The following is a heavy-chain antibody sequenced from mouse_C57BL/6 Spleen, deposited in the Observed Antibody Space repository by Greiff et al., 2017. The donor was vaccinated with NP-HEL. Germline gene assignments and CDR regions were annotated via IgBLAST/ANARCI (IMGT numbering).Heavy chain of an antibody. CDR1: GYTFTSYW. J-gene: IGHJ3*01. V-gene: IGHV1-52*01. CDR3: ARNYYSSSFAY. D-gene: IGHD2-12*01. Sequence: VQLQQPGAELVRPGSSVKLSCKASGYTFTSYWMHWVKQRPIQGLEWIGNIDPSDSETHYNQKFKDKATLTVDKSSSTAYMQLSSLTSEDSAVYYCARNYYSSSFAYWGQGTLVTVSA. CDR2: IDPSDSET.